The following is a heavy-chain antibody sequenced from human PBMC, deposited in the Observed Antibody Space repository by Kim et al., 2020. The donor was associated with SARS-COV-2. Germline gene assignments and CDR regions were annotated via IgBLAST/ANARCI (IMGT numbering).Heavy chain of an antibody. Sequence: GGSLRLSCLASGFTFSSYAVHWVRQAPGKGLEYVSAISSHGGSTYYADSVMGRFTISRDNSKNTLYLQMSSLRAEDTAVYYCVKADTSYYYYYATDVWGQGTTVTVSS. J-gene: IGHJ6*02. D-gene: IGHD3-3*01. CDR2: ISSHGGST. CDR1: GFTFSSYA. CDR3: VKADTSYYYYYATDV. V-gene: IGHV3-64D*06.